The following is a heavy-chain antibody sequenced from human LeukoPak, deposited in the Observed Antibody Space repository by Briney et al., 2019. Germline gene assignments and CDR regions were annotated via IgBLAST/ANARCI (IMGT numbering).Heavy chain of an antibody. CDR3: AKDHCSSTSCYADY. CDR1: GFTFSSYG. J-gene: IGHJ4*02. V-gene: IGHV3-30*18. D-gene: IGHD2-2*01. CDR2: ISYDGSNK. Sequence: GGSLRLSCAASGFTFSSYGMHWVRQAPGKGLEWVAVISYDGSNKYYADSVKGRFTISRDNSKNALYLQMNSLRAEDTAVYYCAKDHCSSTSCYADYWCQGTLVTVSS.